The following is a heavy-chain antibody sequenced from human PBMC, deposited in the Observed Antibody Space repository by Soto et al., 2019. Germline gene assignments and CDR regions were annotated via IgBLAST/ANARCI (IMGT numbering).Heavy chain of an antibody. CDR3: AYSTTVTWFGT. J-gene: IGHJ5*02. D-gene: IGHD4-17*01. Sequence: QITLKESGPGLVKPTQTLTLTCSFSGFSLTTSGVCVGWIRQPPGKALEWLALIYWDDDKRFNPSLKTRLTVTKDTPKNQVVLTMANMDPVDTATYYCAYSTTVTWFGTWGQGTLVTVSS. V-gene: IGHV2-5*02. CDR2: IYWDDDK. CDR1: GFSLTTSGVC.